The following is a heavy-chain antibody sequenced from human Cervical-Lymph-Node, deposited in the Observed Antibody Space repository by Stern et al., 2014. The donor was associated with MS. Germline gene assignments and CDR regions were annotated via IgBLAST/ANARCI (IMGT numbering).Heavy chain of an antibody. V-gene: IGHV3-7*01. J-gene: IGHJ4*02. CDR1: GFTFSSYW. Sequence: EDQLVESGGGLVQPGGSLRLSCAASGFTFSSYWMSWVRQAPGKGLEWVANIKQDGSEKYYVDSVKGRFTISRDNAKNSLYLQMNSLRAEDTAVYYCARVRGIRIAARYSLGYFDYWGQGTLVTVSS. CDR2: IKQDGSEK. CDR3: ARVRGIRIAARYSLGYFDY. D-gene: IGHD6-6*01.